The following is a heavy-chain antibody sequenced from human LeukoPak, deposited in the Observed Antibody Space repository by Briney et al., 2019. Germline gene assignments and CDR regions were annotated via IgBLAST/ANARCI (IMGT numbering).Heavy chain of an antibody. J-gene: IGHJ6*02. Sequence: SETLSLTCAVYGGSFSGYYWSWIRQPPGKGLEWIWEINLSGSTNDNPSLKSRVTISVDTSKNQFSLKLSSVTAADTAVYYCARIFTMIVVVPTPYGMDGWGQGTTVTVSS. CDR3: ARIFTMIVVVPTPYGMDG. V-gene: IGHV4-34*01. CDR2: INLSGST. D-gene: IGHD3-22*01. CDR1: GGSFSGYY.